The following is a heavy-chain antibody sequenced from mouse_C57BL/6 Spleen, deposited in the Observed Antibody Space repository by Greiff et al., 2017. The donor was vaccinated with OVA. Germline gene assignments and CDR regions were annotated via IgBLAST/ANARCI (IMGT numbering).Heavy chain of an antibody. CDR1: GFTFSDYG. Sequence: DVMLVESGGGLVKPGGSLKLSCAASGFTFSDYGMHWVRQAPEKGLEWVAYISSGSSTIYYADTVKGRFTISRDNAKNTLFLQMTSLRSEDTAMYYCARAVPWYFDVWGTGTTVTVSS. D-gene: IGHD3-3*01. V-gene: IGHV5-17*01. CDR3: ARAVPWYFDV. CDR2: ISSGSSTI. J-gene: IGHJ1*03.